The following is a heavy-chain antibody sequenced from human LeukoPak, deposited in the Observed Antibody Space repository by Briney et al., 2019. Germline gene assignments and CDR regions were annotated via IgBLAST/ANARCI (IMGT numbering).Heavy chain of an antibody. CDR2: ISGGGDTT. CDR3: AKVGTVYFPLDF. J-gene: IGHJ4*02. D-gene: IGHD2/OR15-2a*01. Sequence: AGGSLRLSCSASGFSFSSYTMTWVRQAPGKGPGWVSIISGGGDTTFYTDSVKGRFTISRDNSKNTLYLQMNSLRAGDTAVYYCAKVGTVYFPLDFWGQGTLVTVSS. V-gene: IGHV3-23*01. CDR1: GFSFSSYT.